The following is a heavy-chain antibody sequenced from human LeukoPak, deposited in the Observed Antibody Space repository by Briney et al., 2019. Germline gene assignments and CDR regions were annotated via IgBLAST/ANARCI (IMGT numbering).Heavy chain of an antibody. J-gene: IGHJ3*02. CDR1: GDSFSSHY. CDR3: ARDLVTVTKGFDT. D-gene: IGHD4-17*01. V-gene: IGHV4-59*11. CDR2: ISHIGRT. Sequence: SETLSLTCAVSGDSFSSHYWTWIRQSPGTGLEWIGYISHIGRTNYNPSLKSRVTISIDTSKNQFSLKLRSVTAADTAVYYCARDLVTVTKGFDTWGQGTMVSVSS.